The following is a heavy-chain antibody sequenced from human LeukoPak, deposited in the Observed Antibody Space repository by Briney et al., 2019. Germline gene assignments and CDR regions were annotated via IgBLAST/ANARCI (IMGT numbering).Heavy chain of an antibody. CDR1: GFTFSDCW. CDR2: IKDDGSEI. Sequence: GGSLRLSCEASGFTFSDCWMSWIRQTPGKGLEWVANIKDDGSEIYYVDSVKGRFTISRDNAKNSVYLQMNSLRAEDTAVYYCARDYWNDDDGFDYWGQGTLVTVSS. D-gene: IGHD1-1*01. CDR3: ARDYWNDDDGFDY. V-gene: IGHV3-7*01. J-gene: IGHJ4*02.